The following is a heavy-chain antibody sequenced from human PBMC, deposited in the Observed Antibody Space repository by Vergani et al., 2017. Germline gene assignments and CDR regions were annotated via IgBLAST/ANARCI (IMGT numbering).Heavy chain of an antibody. CDR2: IDPNSGGT. D-gene: IGHD3-22*01. V-gene: IGHV1-2*02. J-gene: IGHJ5*02. CDR3: AREGYYDSSGFLNWFYP. CDR1: GYTFTGYY. Sequence: QVQLVQSGAEVKKPGASLKVSCKASGYTFTGYYIHWVRQAPGQGLEWMGWIDPNSGGTNYAQKFQGRVTMTRDTSIRTAYMELSRLRSDDTAVYFCAREGYYDSSGFLNWFYPWGQGTLVTVSS.